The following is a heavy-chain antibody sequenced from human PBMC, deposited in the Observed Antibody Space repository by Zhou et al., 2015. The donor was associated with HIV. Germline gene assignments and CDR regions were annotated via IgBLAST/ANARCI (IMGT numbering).Heavy chain of an antibody. CDR3: ARGSITGTPPRAFDI. V-gene: IGHV1-69*01. CDR2: IISIFGSP. Sequence: QVQLVQSGAEVKKPGSSVRVSCKASGGTFSNYAISWVRQAPGQGPEWMGGIISIFGSPNYAQKFHGRLTITADESTSTAYMELSSLRSEDTAVYYCARGSITGTPPRAFDIWGQGTMVTVSS. CDR1: GGTFSNYA. J-gene: IGHJ3*02. D-gene: IGHD1-7*01.